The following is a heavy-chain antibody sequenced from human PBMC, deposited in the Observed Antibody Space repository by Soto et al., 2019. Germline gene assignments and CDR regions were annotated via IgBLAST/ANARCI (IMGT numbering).Heavy chain of an antibody. D-gene: IGHD2-8*01. CDR3: SRHGNGDDY. CDR1: GYTFTRYG. CDR2: IRAYNNST. V-gene: IGHV1-18*01. Sequence: QVQLVQSGAEVKKPGASVKVSCKASGYTFTRYGVNWVRQAPGQGLEWMGWIRAYNNSTNYAKKLQGRVTMNTHTTTNTAYMELRSLRSDDTAVYYCSRHGNGDDYWGQGTLVPVSS. J-gene: IGHJ4*02.